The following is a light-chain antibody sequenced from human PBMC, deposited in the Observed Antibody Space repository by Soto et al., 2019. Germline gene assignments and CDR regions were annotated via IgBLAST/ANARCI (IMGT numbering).Light chain of an antibody. CDR1: QSISTY. J-gene: IGKJ5*01. CDR2: AAS. CDR3: QQSYSTPIT. V-gene: IGKV1-39*01. Sequence: DIQMTQSPSSLSSSVGERVTITCRASQSISTYLNWYQQKPGKAPRLLIYAASSLQSGFPSRFSGSGSGTDFTLTISRLQPEDFATYYCQQSYSTPITFGQGTRLEI.